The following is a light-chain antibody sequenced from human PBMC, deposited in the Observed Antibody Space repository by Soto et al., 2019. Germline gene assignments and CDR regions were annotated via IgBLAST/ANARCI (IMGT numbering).Light chain of an antibody. J-gene: IGKJ4*01. V-gene: IGKV3-15*01. CDR3: QQSKHWPPLT. CDR1: QSVATN. CDR2: DVS. Sequence: EVVMTQSPATLSVSPGERATLSCRAGQSVATNLAWYQQKPGQPPRLLIYDVSIRATGIPARFSGSGSGTDFTLTISNLQSEDFAVYYCQQSKHWPPLTFGGGTKVDIK.